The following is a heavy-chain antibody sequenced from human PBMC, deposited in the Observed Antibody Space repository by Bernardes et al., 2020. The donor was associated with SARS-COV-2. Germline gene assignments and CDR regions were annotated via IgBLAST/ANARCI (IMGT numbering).Heavy chain of an antibody. J-gene: IGHJ4*02. V-gene: IGHV3-74*01. Sequence: GSLRLSCEASGFTFGDHWMHWVRQVPGKGLVWVARINSGGGTTNYADSVKGRFTISRDNAKNMLYLQMSSLSAEDTAVYYCTRGPVSGYGSFGVWGQGILVTVSS. D-gene: IGHD3-22*01. CDR1: GFTFGDHW. CDR3: TRGPVSGYGSFGV. CDR2: INSGGGTT.